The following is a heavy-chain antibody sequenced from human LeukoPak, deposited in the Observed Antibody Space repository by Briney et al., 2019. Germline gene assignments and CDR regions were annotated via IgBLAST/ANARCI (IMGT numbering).Heavy chain of an antibody. D-gene: IGHD3-3*01. CDR1: GFTFSSYA. Sequence: GGSLRLSCAASGFTFSSYAMHWVRQAPGKGLEWVVVISYDGSNKYYADSVKGRFTISRDNSKNTLYLQMNSLRAEDTAVYYCARDYYDFWSGYPDAFDIWGQGTMVTVSS. CDR2: ISYDGSNK. CDR3: ARDYYDFWSGYPDAFDI. V-gene: IGHV3-30*04. J-gene: IGHJ3*02.